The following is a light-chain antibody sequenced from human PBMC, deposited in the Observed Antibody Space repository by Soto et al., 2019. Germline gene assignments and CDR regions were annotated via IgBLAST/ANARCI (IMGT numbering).Light chain of an antibody. CDR2: MAS. CDR3: QQYNSYPRT. V-gene: IGKV1-5*03. CDR1: QSISRS. J-gene: IGKJ1*01. Sequence: DIQMTQSPSTLSASVGDRFTIACRASQSISRSLAWYQQKPGKAPKFLIYMASSLESGVPSRFSGSGSGTEFTLTISSLQPDDFATYYCQQYNSYPRTFGQGTKVDIK.